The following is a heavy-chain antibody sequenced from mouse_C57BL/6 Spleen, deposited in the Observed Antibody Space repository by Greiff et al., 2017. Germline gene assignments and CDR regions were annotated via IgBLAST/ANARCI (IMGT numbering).Heavy chain of an antibody. Sequence: EVHLVESGGGLVKPGGSLKLSCAASGFTFSDCGMHWVRQAPEKGLEWVAYISSGSSTIYYADTVTGRFTISRDNAKNTLFLQMTSLRSEDTAMYYCARRLDYWGQGTTLTVSS. V-gene: IGHV5-17*01. CDR1: GFTFSDCG. CDR3: ARRLDY. CDR2: ISSGSSTI. J-gene: IGHJ2*01.